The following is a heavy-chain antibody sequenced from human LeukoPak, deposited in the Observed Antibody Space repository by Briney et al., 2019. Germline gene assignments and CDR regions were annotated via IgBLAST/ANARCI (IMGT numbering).Heavy chain of an antibody. CDR2: ISGSGGST. CDR1: GFTFSSYA. J-gene: IGHJ4*02. Sequence: GGSLRLSCAASGFTFSSYAMSWVRQAPGKGLEWVSAISGSGGSTSSSDSVKRRFTISRDNSNNTLYLQMNSLRAEDTAVYYCAKGGQTIAVAGYFDYWGQGTLVAVSS. CDR3: AKGGQTIAVAGYFDY. V-gene: IGHV3-23*01. D-gene: IGHD6-19*01.